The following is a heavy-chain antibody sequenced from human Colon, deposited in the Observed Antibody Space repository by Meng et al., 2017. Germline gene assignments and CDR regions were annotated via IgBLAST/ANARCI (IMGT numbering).Heavy chain of an antibody. CDR2: VWYDGSSK. J-gene: IGHJ2*01. Sequence: GESLKISCAASGFSFSSYGMHWVRQAPGKGLEWVAVVWYDGSSKYYVDSVRGRFTISRDNSKNTLYLQMNSLRAEDTAVYYCASDPGTMGRINWYFALWGRGTLVTVSS. D-gene: IGHD3-10*01. V-gene: IGHV3-33*01. CDR1: GFSFSSYG. CDR3: ASDPGTMGRINWYFAL.